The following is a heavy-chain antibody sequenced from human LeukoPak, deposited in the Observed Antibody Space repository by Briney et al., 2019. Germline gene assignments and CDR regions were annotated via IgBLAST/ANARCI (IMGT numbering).Heavy chain of an antibody. J-gene: IGHJ4*02. V-gene: IGHV1-2*02. Sequence: ASVKVSCKASGYTFTGYYTHWVRQAPGQGLEWMGWINPNSGGTNYAQKFQGRVTMTRDTSISTAYMELSRLRSDDTAVYYCARDPRGGDTQFDYWGQGTLVTVSS. D-gene: IGHD2-21*02. CDR1: GYTFTGYY. CDR2: INPNSGGT. CDR3: ARDPRGGDTQFDY.